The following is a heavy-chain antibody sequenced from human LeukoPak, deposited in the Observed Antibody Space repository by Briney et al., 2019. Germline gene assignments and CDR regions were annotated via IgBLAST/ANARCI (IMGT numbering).Heavy chain of an antibody. V-gene: IGHV4-59*01. CDR2: IYYSGST. J-gene: IGHJ4*02. Sequence: SETLSLTCTVSGGSISSYYWSWIRQPPGKGLDWIGYIYYSGSTNYNPSLKSRVTISVDTSKNQFSLKLSSVTAADTAMYYCARRAYSSGWYYFDYWGQGTLVTVSS. D-gene: IGHD6-19*01. CDR1: GGSISSYY. CDR3: ARRAYSSGWYYFDY.